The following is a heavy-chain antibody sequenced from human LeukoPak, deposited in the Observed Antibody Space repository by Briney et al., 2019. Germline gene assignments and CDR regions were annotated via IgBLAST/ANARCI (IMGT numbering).Heavy chain of an antibody. CDR3: ARGRGPSGSYFRP. Sequence: SVEVSCKASGYTFTSYDINWVRQATGQGLEWMGWMNPNSGNTGYAQKFQGRVTMTRNTSISTAYMELSSLRSEDTAAYYCARGRGPSGSYFRPWGQGTLVTVSS. D-gene: IGHD1-26*01. CDR1: GYTFTSYD. V-gene: IGHV1-8*01. CDR2: MNPNSGNT. J-gene: IGHJ5*02.